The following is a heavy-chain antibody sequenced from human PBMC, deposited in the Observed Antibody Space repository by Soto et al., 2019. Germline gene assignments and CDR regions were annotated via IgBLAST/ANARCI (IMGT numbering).Heavy chain of an antibody. V-gene: IGHV4-39*01. Sequence: SETLSLTCTVSGGSISSSSNYWGWIRQPPGKGLEWIGGTHYTGSTYYNPSLKSRVTISVDTSKNQFSLNLSSVTGADTAVYYCARPHVYSSAWLAFQHWGQGTLVT. D-gene: IGHD6-19*01. CDR3: ARPHVYSSAWLAFQH. J-gene: IGHJ1*01. CDR2: THYTGST. CDR1: GGSISSSSNY.